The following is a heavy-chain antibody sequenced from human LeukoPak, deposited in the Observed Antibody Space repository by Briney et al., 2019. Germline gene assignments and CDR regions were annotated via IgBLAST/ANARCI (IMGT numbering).Heavy chain of an antibody. CDR2: INHSGST. Sequence: PSETLSLTCAVYGGSFSGYYWSWIRQPPGKGLEWIGEINHSGSTNYNPSLKSRVTISVDTSKNQFSLKLSSVTAADTAVYYCAGVNRQNYWGQGTLVTVSS. D-gene: IGHD2-21*01. CDR1: GGSFSGYY. V-gene: IGHV4-34*01. CDR3: AGVNRQNY. J-gene: IGHJ4*02.